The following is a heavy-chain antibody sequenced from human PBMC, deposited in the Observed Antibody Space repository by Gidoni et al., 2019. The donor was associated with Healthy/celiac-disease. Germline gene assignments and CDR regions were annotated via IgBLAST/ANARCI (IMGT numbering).Heavy chain of an antibody. CDR1: GYTFTGYY. Sequence: QVQLVQSGAEVKKPGASVKVSCKASGYTFTGYYMHWVRQAPGQGLEWMGWINPNSGGTNSAQKFQGRVTMTRDTSISTAYMELSRLRSDDTAVYYCARPIAAAAMGYWGQGTLVTVSS. V-gene: IGHV1-2*02. CDR3: ARPIAAAAMGY. J-gene: IGHJ4*02. CDR2: INPNSGGT. D-gene: IGHD6-13*01.